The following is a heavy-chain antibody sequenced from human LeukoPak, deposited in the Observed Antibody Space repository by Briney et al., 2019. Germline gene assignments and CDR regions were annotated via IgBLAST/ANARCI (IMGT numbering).Heavy chain of an antibody. V-gene: IGHV3-30*02. CDR2: IGNDGKTT. CDR3: TKGGLGLGISWSAWFDP. Sequence: GGSLRLSCAASGFTFSSYGTHWVRQAPGKGLEWVAVIGNDGKTTYYADSVKGRFTISRDNSKNTLYLQMNSLTADDTAVYYCTKGGLGLGISWSAWFDPWGKGTLVTVSS. D-gene: IGHD3-10*01. J-gene: IGHJ5*02. CDR1: GFTFSSYG.